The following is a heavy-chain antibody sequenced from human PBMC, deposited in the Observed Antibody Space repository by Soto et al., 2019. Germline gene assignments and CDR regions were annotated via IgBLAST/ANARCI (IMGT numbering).Heavy chain of an antibody. Sequence: PGGSLRLSCAASGFTVSSKYMNWVRQAPGKGLEWVSIIWSAGLTYYADSVRGRFTISRDISKNILFLQMNNPRAEDSAIYYCARELPPDLWGQGTLVTVSS. V-gene: IGHV3-53*01. D-gene: IGHD2-15*01. CDR1: GFTVSSKY. CDR3: ARELPPDL. J-gene: IGHJ5*02. CDR2: IWSAGLT.